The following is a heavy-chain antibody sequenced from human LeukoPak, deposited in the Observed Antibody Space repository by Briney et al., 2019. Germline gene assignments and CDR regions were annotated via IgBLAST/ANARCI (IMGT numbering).Heavy chain of an antibody. CDR2: IKSKTDGGTT. CDR3: TTWTSH. J-gene: IGHJ4*02. Sequence: GGSLRLSCAASGPTFNNAWMSWVRQAPGKALEWVGRIKSKTDGGTTDYAAPAKGRFTISRDDSENTVYLRMNSLKTEDTAVYYCTTWTSHWGQGTLVTVSS. D-gene: IGHD3/OR15-3a*01. V-gene: IGHV3-15*01. CDR1: GPTFNNAW.